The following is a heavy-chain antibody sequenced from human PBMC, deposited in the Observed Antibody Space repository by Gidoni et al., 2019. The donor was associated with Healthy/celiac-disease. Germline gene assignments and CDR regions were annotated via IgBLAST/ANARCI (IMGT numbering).Heavy chain of an antibody. D-gene: IGHD4-17*01. CDR1: GFTFSSYS. CDR3: ARDYGDYAYDYYYYGMDV. Sequence: EVQLVESGGGLVKPGGSLRLSCAASGFTFSSYSMNWVRQAPGKGLEWVSSISSSSSYIYYADSVKGRFTISRDNAKNSLYLQMNSLRAEDTAVYYCARDYGDYAYDYYYYGMDVWGQGTTVTVSS. CDR2: ISSSSSYI. V-gene: IGHV3-21*01. J-gene: IGHJ6*02.